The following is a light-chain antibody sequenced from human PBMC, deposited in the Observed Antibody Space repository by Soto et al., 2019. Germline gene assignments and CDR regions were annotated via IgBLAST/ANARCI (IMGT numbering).Light chain of an antibody. V-gene: IGKV1-5*03. J-gene: IGKJ1*01. Sequence: DIQMTQSPSTLSGSVGDRVTITCRASQTISSWLAWYQQKPGKAPKLLIYKASTLKSGVPSRFSGSGSGTDFTLTISSLPPEDFATYYCQQSYSTPWAFGQGTKVDIK. CDR3: QQSYSTPWA. CDR2: KAS. CDR1: QTISSW.